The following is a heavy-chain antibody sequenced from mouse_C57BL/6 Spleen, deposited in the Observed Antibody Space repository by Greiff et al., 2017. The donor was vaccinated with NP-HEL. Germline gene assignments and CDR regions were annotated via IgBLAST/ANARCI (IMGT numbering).Heavy chain of an antibody. CDR3: ARGGDYDDEGWYFDV. D-gene: IGHD2-4*01. J-gene: IGHJ1*03. V-gene: IGHV1-64*01. CDR1: GYTFTSYW. Sequence: QVHVKQPGAELVKPGASVKLSCKASGYTFTSYWMHWVKQRPGQGLEWIGMIHPNSGSTNYNEKFKSKATLTVDKSSSTAYMQLSSLTSEDSAVYYCARGGDYDDEGWYFDVWGTGTTVTVSS. CDR2: IHPNSGST.